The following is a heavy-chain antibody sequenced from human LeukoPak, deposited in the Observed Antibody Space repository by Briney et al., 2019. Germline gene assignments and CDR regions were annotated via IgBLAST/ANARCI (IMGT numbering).Heavy chain of an antibody. CDR1: GGSFSGYY. CDR2: INHSGST. D-gene: IGHD3-22*01. CDR3: ARRIVVVTTDNWFDP. V-gene: IGHV4-34*01. J-gene: IGHJ5*02. Sequence: SETLSLTCAVYGGSFSGYYWSWIRQPPGKGLVWIGEINHSGSTNYNPSLKSRVTISVDTSKNQFSLKLSSVTAADTAVYYCARRIVVVTTDNWFDPWGQGTLVTVSS.